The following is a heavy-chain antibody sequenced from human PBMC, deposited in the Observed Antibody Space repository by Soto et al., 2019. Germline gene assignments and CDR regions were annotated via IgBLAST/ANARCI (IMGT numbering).Heavy chain of an antibody. J-gene: IGHJ6*02. Sequence: PSEALSLTCAGYGGSFSGYYWSGIRQPPGKGLEWIGEINHSGSTNYNPSLKSRVTISVDTSKNQFSLKLSSVTAADTAVYYCARGVRRRIAAAGTEYYYYYGMDVWGQGTTVT. CDR2: INHSGST. CDR3: ARGVRRRIAAAGTEYYYYYGMDV. V-gene: IGHV4-34*01. CDR1: GGSFSGYY. D-gene: IGHD6-13*01.